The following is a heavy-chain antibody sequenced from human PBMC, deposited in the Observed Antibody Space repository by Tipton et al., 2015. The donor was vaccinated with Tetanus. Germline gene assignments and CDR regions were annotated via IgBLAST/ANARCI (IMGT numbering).Heavy chain of an antibody. D-gene: IGHD6-25*01. Sequence: TLSLTCTVSGSSISSYYWSWIRQPAGKGLEWIGRSYTSESTNYNPSLKSRLTMSVDTSKYLFSLRLNSVTAADTAVYYCARMQRYGMDVWGQGTTVTVSS. CDR1: GSSISSYY. CDR3: ARMQRYGMDV. J-gene: IGHJ6*02. CDR2: SYTSEST. V-gene: IGHV4-4*07.